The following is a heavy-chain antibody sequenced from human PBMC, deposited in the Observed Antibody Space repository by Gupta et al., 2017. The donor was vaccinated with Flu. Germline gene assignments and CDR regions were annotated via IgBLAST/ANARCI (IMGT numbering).Heavy chain of an antibody. J-gene: IGHJ5*02. CDR2: ISSSSSYI. CDR1: GFTFSSYS. V-gene: IGHV3-21*01. CDR3: ARDGYVDTALGPAYNWFDP. D-gene: IGHD5-18*01. Sequence: EVQLVESRGGLVKPGGSLRLSCAASGFTFSSYSMNWVRQAPGKGLEWVSSISSSSSYIYYADSVKGRFTISRDNAKNSLYLQMNSLRAEDTAVYYCARDGYVDTALGPAYNWFDPWGQGTLVTVSS.